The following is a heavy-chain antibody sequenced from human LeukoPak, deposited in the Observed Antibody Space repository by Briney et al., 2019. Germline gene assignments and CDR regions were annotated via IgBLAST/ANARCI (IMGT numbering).Heavy chain of an antibody. V-gene: IGHV1-18*04. CDR1: GYSFTGFF. J-gene: IGHJ4*02. CDR2: ISPNRGDT. CDR3: ARDRNYSGSGSY. D-gene: IGHD3-10*01. Sequence: ASVKVSCKASGYSFTGFFIHWVRQAPGQGLEWMGWISPNRGDTNYAQKLQGRVTMTTDTSTSTAYMELRSLRSDDTAVYYCARDRNYSGSGSYWGQGTLVTVSS.